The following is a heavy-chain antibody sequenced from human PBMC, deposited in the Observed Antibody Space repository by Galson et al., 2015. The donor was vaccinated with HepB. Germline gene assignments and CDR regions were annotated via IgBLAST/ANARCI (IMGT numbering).Heavy chain of an antibody. V-gene: IGHV1-69*13. CDR2: IIPIFGTA. CDR1: GGTFSSYA. CDR3: ARARSGGELLFDY. J-gene: IGHJ4*02. Sequence: SVKVSCKASGGTFSSYAISWVRQAPGQGLEWMGGIIPIFGTANYAQKFQGRVTITADESTSTAYMELSSLRSEDTAVYYCARARSGGELLFDYWGQGTLVTVSS. D-gene: IGHD1-26*01.